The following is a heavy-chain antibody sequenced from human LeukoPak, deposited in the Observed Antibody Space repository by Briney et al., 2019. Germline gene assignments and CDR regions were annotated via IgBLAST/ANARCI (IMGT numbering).Heavy chain of an antibody. J-gene: IGHJ4*02. V-gene: IGHV5-51*01. CDR2: IYPGDSDT. D-gene: IGHD3-22*01. Sequence: GESLKISCKGSGYNFTSYWIGWVRQMPGKGLEWMGIIYPGDSDTRYSPSFQGQVTISADKSISTAYLQWSSLKASDTAMYYCARLKNNYYDSSGYYQAFDYWGQGTLVTVSS. CDR3: ARLKNNYYDSSGYYQAFDY. CDR1: GYNFTSYW.